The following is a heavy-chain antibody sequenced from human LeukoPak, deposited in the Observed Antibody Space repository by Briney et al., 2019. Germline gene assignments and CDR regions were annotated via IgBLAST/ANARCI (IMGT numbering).Heavy chain of an antibody. D-gene: IGHD3-16*01. Sequence: GGSLRLSYIGSTFTFSDYGMHWVRQAPGKGLEWVAVILYDGSNKYYADSVKGRFTISRDNSKNTLYLQMNSLRAEDTAVYYCAKKLGGSYYYYGMDVWGQGTTVTVSS. CDR2: ILYDGSNK. V-gene: IGHV3-30*18. J-gene: IGHJ6*02. CDR1: TFTFSDYG. CDR3: AKKLGGSYYYYGMDV.